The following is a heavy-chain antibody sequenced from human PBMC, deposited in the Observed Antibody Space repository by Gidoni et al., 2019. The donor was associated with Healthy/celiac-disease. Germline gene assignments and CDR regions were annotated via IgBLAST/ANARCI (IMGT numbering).Heavy chain of an antibody. CDR3: ARDSYSGSYLGAFDI. D-gene: IGHD1-26*01. CDR1: GGSIRSGSYY. J-gene: IGHJ3*02. V-gene: IGHV4-61*02. Sequence: QVQLQESGPGLVKPSQTLSLTCTVSGGSIRSGSYYWSWIRQPAGKGLEWIGRIYTSGSTNYNPSLKSRVTISVDTSKNQFSLKLSSVTAADTAVYYCARDSYSGSYLGAFDIWGQGTMVTVSS. CDR2: IYTSGST.